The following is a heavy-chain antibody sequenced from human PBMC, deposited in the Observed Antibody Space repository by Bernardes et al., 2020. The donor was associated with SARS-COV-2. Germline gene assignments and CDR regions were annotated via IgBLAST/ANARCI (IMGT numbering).Heavy chain of an antibody. CDR2: IYYSGNT. CDR1: GGSINSTGYY. CDR3: AKSGAHFSPGMDV. D-gene: IGHD1-26*01. J-gene: IGHJ6*02. V-gene: IGHV4-39*01. Sequence: SETLSLTCSVSGGSINSTGYYWAWIRQPPGKGLDYIGSIYYSGNTYYNPSLKSRVTISVDSSKDQFSLKLTSVTAADTAIYYCAKSGAHFSPGMDVWGQGTMVTVSS.